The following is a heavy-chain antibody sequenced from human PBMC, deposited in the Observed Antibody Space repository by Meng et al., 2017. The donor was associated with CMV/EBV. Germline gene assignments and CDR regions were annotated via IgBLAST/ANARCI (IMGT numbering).Heavy chain of an antibody. V-gene: IGHV1-2*02. CDR3: AIKTGVTTFGGEGWFDP. CDR1: GYTFTSYD. D-gene: IGHD3-9*01. J-gene: IGHJ5*02. Sequence: ASVKVSCKASGYTFTSYDINWVRQATGQGLEWMGWMNPNSGGTNYAQKFQGRVTMTRDTSISTAYMELSRLRSDDTAVYYCAIKTGVTTFGGEGWFDPWGQGTLVTVSS. CDR2: MNPNSGGT.